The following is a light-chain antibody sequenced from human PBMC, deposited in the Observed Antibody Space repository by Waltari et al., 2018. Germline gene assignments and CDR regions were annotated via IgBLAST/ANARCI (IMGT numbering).Light chain of an antibody. CDR1: QSIANY. CDR2: CAY. CDR3: QQGYSGALT. Sequence: DIQMTKSPSSMAASVGDSVAIPRRARQSIANYLSWYQQQPGTAHRPLIYCAYHLQTGDPSRFRDSGAGADFTLIVSGRQPEDFATYYGQQGYSGALTFGQGTKVESK. V-gene: IGKV1-39*01. J-gene: IGKJ1*01.